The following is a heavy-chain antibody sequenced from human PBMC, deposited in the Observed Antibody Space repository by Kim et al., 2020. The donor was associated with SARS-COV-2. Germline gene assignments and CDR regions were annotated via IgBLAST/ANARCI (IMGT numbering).Heavy chain of an antibody. Sequence: ASVKVSCKASGYTFTAYYMHWVRQAPGQGLEWMGRIHPNSGDTIYVQNFQGRVTMTRDTPISTAYMELSRLRSDDTAVYYCARGSERSDNWFAPWGQGTLVTVSS. V-gene: IGHV1-2*06. CDR2: IHPNSGDT. D-gene: IGHD1-1*01. CDR3: ARGSERSDNWFAP. J-gene: IGHJ5*02. CDR1: GYTFTAYY.